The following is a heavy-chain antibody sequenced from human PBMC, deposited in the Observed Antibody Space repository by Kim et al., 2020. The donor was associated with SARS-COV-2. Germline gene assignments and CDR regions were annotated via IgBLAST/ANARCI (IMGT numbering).Heavy chain of an antibody. CDR3: ASDPYGSGSHFDY. CDR1: GGSISSYY. D-gene: IGHD3-10*01. J-gene: IGHJ4*02. CDR2: IYYSGST. Sequence: SETLSLTCTVSGGSISSYYWSWIRQPPGKGLEWIGYIYYSGSTNYNPSLKSRVTISVDTSKNQFSQKLSSVTAADTAVYYCASDPYGSGSHFDYWGQGTLVTVSS. V-gene: IGHV4-59*08.